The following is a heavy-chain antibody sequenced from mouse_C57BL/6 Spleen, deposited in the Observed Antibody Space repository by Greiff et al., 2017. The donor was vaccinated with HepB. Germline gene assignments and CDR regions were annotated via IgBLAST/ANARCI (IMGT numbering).Heavy chain of an antibody. D-gene: IGHD1-1*01. CDR2: IDPEDGDT. Sequence: VQLQQSGAELVRPGASVKLSCTASGFNIKDYYMHWVKQRPEQGLEWIGRIDPEDGDTEYAPKFQGKATMTADTSSTTAYRQLSSLTSEDTAVYYCTTHYGSSYFFAYWGQGTLVTVSA. CDR1: GFNIKDYY. V-gene: IGHV14-1*01. J-gene: IGHJ3*01. CDR3: TTHYGSSYFFAY.